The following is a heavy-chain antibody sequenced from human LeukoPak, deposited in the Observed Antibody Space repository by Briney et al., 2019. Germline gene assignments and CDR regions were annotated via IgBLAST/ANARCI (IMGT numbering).Heavy chain of an antibody. J-gene: IGHJ3*01. D-gene: IGHD1-26*01. CDR1: GFTFATSW. CDR2: INPDGSVK. CDR3: ARARSSGSHRVVNAFDV. V-gene: IGHV3-7*02. Sequence: GGSLRLSCAASGFTFATSWMTWIRRAPGRGLEWVANINPDGSVKNHLDSVKGRFTNSRDNAENSLYLQMNSLRAEDTAVYYCARARSSGSHRVVNAFDVWGQGTMVTVSS.